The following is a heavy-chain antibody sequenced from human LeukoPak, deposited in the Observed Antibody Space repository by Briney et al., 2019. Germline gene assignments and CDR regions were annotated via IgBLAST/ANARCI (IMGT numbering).Heavy chain of an antibody. J-gene: IGHJ5*02. CDR3: AKDAPDYGDYWYNWFDP. CDR2: LGPTSSTI. V-gene: IGHV3-48*01. D-gene: IGHD4-17*01. Sequence: GGSLRLSCAASGFIFSAYSMNWVRQAPGKGLERVSYLGPTSSTISYADSVRGRFTISRDNAKNSLYLQMNSLRAEDTAVYYCAKDAPDYGDYWYNWFDPWGQGTLVTVSS. CDR1: GFIFSAYS.